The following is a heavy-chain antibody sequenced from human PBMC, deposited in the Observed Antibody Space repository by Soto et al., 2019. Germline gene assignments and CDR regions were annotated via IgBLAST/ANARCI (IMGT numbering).Heavy chain of an antibody. CDR1: GFTFSSYS. Sequence: EVQLVESGGGLVQPGGSLRLSCAASGFTFSSYSMNWVRQAPGKGLEWVSYISSSSSTIYYADSVKGRFTISRDNAKNSLYLRVNSLRAEDTAVYYCARDWFPYYDILTGYPSSFDYWGQGTLVTVSS. J-gene: IGHJ4*02. V-gene: IGHV3-48*01. CDR2: ISSSSSTI. CDR3: ARDWFPYYDILTGYPSSFDY. D-gene: IGHD3-9*01.